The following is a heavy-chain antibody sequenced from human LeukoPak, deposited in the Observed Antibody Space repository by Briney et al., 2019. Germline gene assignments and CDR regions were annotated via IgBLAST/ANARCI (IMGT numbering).Heavy chain of an antibody. CDR3: ARHRRYYGSGSYYSDFDS. V-gene: IGHV4-39*01. D-gene: IGHD3-10*01. J-gene: IGHJ4*02. CDR1: GGSISSIDYY. CDR2: FFYSGST. Sequence: SETLSLTCTVSGGSISSIDYYWGWIRQPPGKGLEGIGSFFYSGSTYYNPSLKSPVTISADMSKNYFSLRLSSVTAADTATYYCARHRRYYGSGSYYSDFDSWGQGILVTVSS.